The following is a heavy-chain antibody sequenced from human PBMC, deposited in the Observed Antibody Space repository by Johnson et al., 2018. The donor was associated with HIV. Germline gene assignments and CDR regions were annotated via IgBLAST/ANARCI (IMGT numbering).Heavy chain of an antibody. V-gene: IGHV3-30*04. CDR2: ISYDASNK. D-gene: IGHD3-22*01. Sequence: QVQLVESGGGVVQPGRSLRLSCAASAFTFSSYAMHWVRQAPGKGLEWVAVISYDASNKYYADSVKGRFTISRDNSKNTLYLQMNSLRAEDTALYYSASRPGLYYYDSSGFDAFDIWGQGTMVTVSS. CDR1: AFTFSSYA. CDR3: ASRPGLYYYDSSGFDAFDI. J-gene: IGHJ3*02.